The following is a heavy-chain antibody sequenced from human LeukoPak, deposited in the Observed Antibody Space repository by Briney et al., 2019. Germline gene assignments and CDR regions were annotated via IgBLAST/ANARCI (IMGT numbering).Heavy chain of an antibody. D-gene: IGHD6-13*01. J-gene: IGHJ4*02. Sequence: GESLKISWKGPGYSFTSYWLGWVRQMPGKGRGWMGIIYPGDADTRYSPSFHGQVTISADKSISTAYLQWGSLKASDTAMYSCARGAAGAFDYWGQGTLVTVSS. V-gene: IGHV5-51*01. CDR3: ARGAAGAFDY. CDR2: IYPGDADT. CDR1: GYSFTSYW.